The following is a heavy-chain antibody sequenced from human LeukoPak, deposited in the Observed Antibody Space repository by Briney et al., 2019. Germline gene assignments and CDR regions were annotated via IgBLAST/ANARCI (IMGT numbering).Heavy chain of an antibody. Sequence: SETLSLTCAVYGGSFSGYYWSWIRQPPGKGLEWIGEINHSGSTNYNPSLKSRVTVSVDTSKNQFSLKLSSVTAADTAVYYCARGLTYYDILTGYYLAGTFDPWGQGTLVTVSS. V-gene: IGHV4-34*01. CDR2: INHSGST. CDR1: GGSFSGYY. D-gene: IGHD3-9*01. CDR3: ARGLTYYDILTGYYLAGTFDP. J-gene: IGHJ5*02.